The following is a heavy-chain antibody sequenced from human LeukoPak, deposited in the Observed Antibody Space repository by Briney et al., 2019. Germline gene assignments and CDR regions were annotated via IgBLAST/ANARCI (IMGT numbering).Heavy chain of an antibody. J-gene: IGHJ4*02. D-gene: IGHD3-22*01. CDR2: ISGSGDST. CDR3: AKDQMIYYYDSSPYADPDY. Sequence: GGSLRLSCAASGFTFSSYAMSWVRQAPGNGLEWVSAISGSGDSTYYADSVKGRFTISRDNSKNTLYLQMHSLRAEDTAFYYCAKDQMIYYYDSSPYADPDYWGQGTLVTVSS. V-gene: IGHV3-23*01. CDR1: GFTFSSYA.